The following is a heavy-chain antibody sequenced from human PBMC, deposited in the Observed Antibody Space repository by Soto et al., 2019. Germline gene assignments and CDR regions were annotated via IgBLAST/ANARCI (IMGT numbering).Heavy chain of an antibody. V-gene: IGHV3-23*01. CDR3: AKHRSNWNYVPPGWFDY. CDR1: GFTFSSYA. CDR2: ISGSGGST. Sequence: GGSLRLSCAASGFTFSSYAMSWVRQAPGKGLEWVSAISGSGGSTYYADSVKGRFTISRDNSKNTLYLQMNSLRAEDTAVYYCAKHRSNWNYVPPGWFDYWGQGTLVTVSS. J-gene: IGHJ4*02. D-gene: IGHD1-7*01.